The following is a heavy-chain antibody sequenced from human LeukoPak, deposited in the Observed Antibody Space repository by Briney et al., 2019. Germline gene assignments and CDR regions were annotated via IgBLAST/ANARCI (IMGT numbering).Heavy chain of an antibody. CDR3: AREDHKWELPFDY. Sequence: SETLSLTCTVSGGSISSYYWSWIRQPPGKGLEWIGYIYYSGSTNYNPSLKSRVTISVDTSKNQFSLKLSSVTAADTAVYYCAREDHKWELPFDYWGQRTLVTVSS. CDR2: IYYSGST. V-gene: IGHV4-59*01. D-gene: IGHD1-26*01. J-gene: IGHJ4*02. CDR1: GGSISSYY.